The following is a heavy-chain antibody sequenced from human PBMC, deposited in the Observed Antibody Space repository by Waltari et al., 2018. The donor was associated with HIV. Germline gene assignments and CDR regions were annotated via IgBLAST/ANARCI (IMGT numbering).Heavy chain of an antibody. J-gene: IGHJ4*02. CDR1: GYTFTSYH. Sequence: QVQLVQSGAEVKKPGASVKVSCKASGYTFTSYHINWVRQATGQGLEWLGWMNPNSGNTGYAQRFQGRVTMTRNTSISTAYMELSSLRSEDTAVYFCARGPQDYPKYYFDYWGQGTLVTVSS. CDR3: ARGPQDYPKYYFDY. D-gene: IGHD4-17*01. CDR2: MNPNSGNT. V-gene: IGHV1-8*01.